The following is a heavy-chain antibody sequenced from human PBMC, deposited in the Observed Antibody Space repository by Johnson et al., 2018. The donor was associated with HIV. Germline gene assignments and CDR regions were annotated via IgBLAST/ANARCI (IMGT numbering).Heavy chain of an antibody. V-gene: IGHV3-23*04. J-gene: IGHJ3*02. CDR2: ISGSGGST. Sequence: VQLVESGGGVVRPGGSLRLSCMVSGFTFSSYAMSWVRQAPGKGLEWVSAISGSGGSTYYADSVKGRFTISRDNSKNTLSLQMNSLRAEDTAVYYCAREEEYSYGFGAFDIWGQGTMVTASS. CDR3: AREEEYSYGFGAFDI. D-gene: IGHD5-18*01. CDR1: GFTFSSYA.